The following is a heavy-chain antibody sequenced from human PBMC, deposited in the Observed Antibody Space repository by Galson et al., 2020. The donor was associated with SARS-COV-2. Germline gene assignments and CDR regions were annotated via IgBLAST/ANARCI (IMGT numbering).Heavy chain of an antibody. J-gene: IGHJ4*02. CDR1: GFTVSSNY. D-gene: IGHD3-22*01. Sequence: GESLKISCAASGFTVSSNYISWVRQAPGKGLEWVSVIYSGGSTYYADSVKGRFTISRDNSKNTLYLQMNSLRAEDTAVYYCARGYYDSSGYPQSLGYWGQGTLVTVSS. V-gene: IGHV3-66*01. CDR3: ARGYYDSSGYPQSLGY. CDR2: IYSGGST.